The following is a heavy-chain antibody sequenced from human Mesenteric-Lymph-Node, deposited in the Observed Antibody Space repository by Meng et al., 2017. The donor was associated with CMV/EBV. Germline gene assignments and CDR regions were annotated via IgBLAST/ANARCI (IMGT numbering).Heavy chain of an antibody. V-gene: IGHV3-23*01. D-gene: IGHD3-10*01. Sequence: GESLKISCAASGFTFSSYAMSWVRQAPGKGLEWVSAISGSGGSTYYADSVKGRFTISRDNSKNTLYLQMNSLRGEDTAVYYCANGRGLYHYGWDVWGQGTTVTVSS. J-gene: IGHJ6*02. CDR3: ANGRGLYHYGWDV. CDR2: ISGSGGST. CDR1: GFTFSSYA.